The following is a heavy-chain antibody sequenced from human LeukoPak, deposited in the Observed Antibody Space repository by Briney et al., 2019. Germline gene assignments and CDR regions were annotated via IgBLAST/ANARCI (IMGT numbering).Heavy chain of an antibody. CDR1: GFTSSSYW. Sequence: GGSLRLSCAASGFTSSSYWMSWVRQAPGKGLEWVANIKQDGSEKYYVDSVKGRFTISRDNAKNSLYLQMSSLSVEDTAVYYCARAVGSNSSAWGQGTLVTVSS. CDR3: ARAVGSNSSA. D-gene: IGHD6-6*01. J-gene: IGHJ5*02. V-gene: IGHV3-7*01. CDR2: IKQDGSEK.